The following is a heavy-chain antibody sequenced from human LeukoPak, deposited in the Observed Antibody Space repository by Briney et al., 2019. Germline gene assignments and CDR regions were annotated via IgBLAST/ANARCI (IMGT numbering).Heavy chain of an antibody. V-gene: IGHV4-34*01. Sequence: SETLSLTCAVYGGSFSGYYWSWIRQPPGKGLEWIGEINHSGSTNYNPSLKSRVTISVDTSKNQFSLKLSSVTAADTAVYYCARYTIFGVVRNFDYWGQGTLVTVSS. CDR1: GGSFSGYY. D-gene: IGHD3-3*01. CDR2: INHSGST. J-gene: IGHJ4*02. CDR3: ARYTIFGVVRNFDY.